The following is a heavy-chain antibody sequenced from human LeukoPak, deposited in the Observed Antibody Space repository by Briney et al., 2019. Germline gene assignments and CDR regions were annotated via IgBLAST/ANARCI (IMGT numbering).Heavy chain of an antibody. CDR1: GFTFSSYS. Sequence: PGGSLRLSCAASGFTFSSYSMNWVRQPPGKGMEWVSSISSSSSYIYYADSVKGRFTISRDNAKNSLYLQMNSLRAEDTAVYYCAKVRLSSSWPNYYYYMDVWGKGTTVTISS. D-gene: IGHD6-13*01. J-gene: IGHJ6*03. CDR2: ISSSSSYI. V-gene: IGHV3-21*01. CDR3: AKVRLSSSWPNYYYYMDV.